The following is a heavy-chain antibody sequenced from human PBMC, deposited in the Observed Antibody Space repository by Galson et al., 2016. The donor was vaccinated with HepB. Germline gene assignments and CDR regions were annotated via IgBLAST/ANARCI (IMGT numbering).Heavy chain of an antibody. CDR1: GGTFSNYA. J-gene: IGHJ6*02. CDR3: ATKDFIAATRSSFYYYAMDV. D-gene: IGHD6-13*01. V-gene: IGHV1-69*13. Sequence: SVKVSCKASGGTFSNYAISWVRQAPGQGLEWMGGIIPMVGSTNHAQKFRGRVTITADESTNTAYIELSSLRSEDTAMYYCATKDFIAATRSSFYYYAMDVWGQGTTVTVSS. CDR2: IIPMVGST.